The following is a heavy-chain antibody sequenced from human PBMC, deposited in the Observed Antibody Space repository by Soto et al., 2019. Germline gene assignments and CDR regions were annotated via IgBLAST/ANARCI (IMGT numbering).Heavy chain of an antibody. Sequence: ASVKGSCKTSGYTFSNYGITWVRQAPGQPLEWLGWISLYSDGTDYAQKFQGRVSMTTDTSTTTAYMELRSLRSDDTAVYYCARVVPGAEAWSGPRGQGTLVPVSP. CDR2: ISLYSDGT. V-gene: IGHV1-18*01. CDR1: GYTFSNYG. J-gene: IGHJ5*02. D-gene: IGHD2-2*01. CDR3: ARVVPGAEAWSGP.